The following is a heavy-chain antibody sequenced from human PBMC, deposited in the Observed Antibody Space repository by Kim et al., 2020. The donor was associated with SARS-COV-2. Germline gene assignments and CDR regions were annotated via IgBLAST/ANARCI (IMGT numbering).Heavy chain of an antibody. V-gene: IGHV4-39*01. D-gene: IGHD3-3*01. CDR1: GGSISSSSYY. CDR3: VRLRAMPFGVVIRGYYFDY. J-gene: IGHJ4*02. Sequence: SETLSLTCTVSGGSISSSSYYWGWIRQPPGKGLEWIGTIYYSGSTYYNPSLKSRVTISVDTSKNQFSLRLSSVTAADTAVYYCVRLRAMPFGVVIRGYYFDYWGQGTLVTVSS. CDR2: IYYSGST.